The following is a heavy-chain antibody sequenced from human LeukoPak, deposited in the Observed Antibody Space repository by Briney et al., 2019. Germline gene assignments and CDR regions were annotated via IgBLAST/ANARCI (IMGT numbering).Heavy chain of an antibody. CDR2: ISSSSSYI. V-gene: IGHV3-21*01. D-gene: IGHD3-16*02. CDR1: GFTFSSYS. J-gene: IGHJ4*02. CDR3: ARGQFKRAQYYDYVWGSYLFLFDY. Sequence: KPGGSLRLSCAASGFTFSSYSMNWVRQAPGKGLEWVSSISSSSSYIYYADSVKGRFTISRDNAKNSLYLQMNSLRAEDTAVYYCARGQFKRAQYYDYVWGSYLFLFDYWGQGTLVTVSS.